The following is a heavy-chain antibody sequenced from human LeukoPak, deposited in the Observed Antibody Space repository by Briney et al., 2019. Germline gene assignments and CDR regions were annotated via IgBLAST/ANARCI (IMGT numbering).Heavy chain of an antibody. V-gene: IGHV4-59*01. Sequence: PSETLSLTCTVSGAFISGYYWSWIRQPPGKGLEWVGNVFYNGDTNYIPSLKSRVTISVDTSKNQFSLKLMSVSAADTAVYYCARGYSTSWTYYLDYWGQGTLVTVSS. J-gene: IGHJ4*02. CDR1: GAFISGYY. CDR2: VFYNGDT. CDR3: ARGYSTSWTYYLDY. D-gene: IGHD2-2*01.